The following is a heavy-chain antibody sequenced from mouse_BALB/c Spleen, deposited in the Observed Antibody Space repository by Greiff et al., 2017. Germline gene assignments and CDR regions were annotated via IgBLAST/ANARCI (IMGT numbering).Heavy chain of an antibody. J-gene: IGHJ4*01. Sequence: EVQLQQSGAELVKPGASVKLSCTASGFNIKDTYMHWVKQRPEQGLEWIGRIDPANGNTKYDLKFQGKATITADTSSNTAYLQLSSLTSEDTAVYYCARGHYGSSPYYAMDYWGQGTSVTVSS. V-gene: IGHV14-3*02. CDR1: GFNIKDTY. D-gene: IGHD1-1*01. CDR2: IDPANGNT. CDR3: ARGHYGSSPYYAMDY.